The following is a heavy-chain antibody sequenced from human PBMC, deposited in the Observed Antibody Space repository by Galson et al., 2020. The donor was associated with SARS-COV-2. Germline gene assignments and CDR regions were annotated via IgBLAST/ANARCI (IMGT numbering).Heavy chain of an antibody. J-gene: IGHJ4*02. Sequence: TGGSLTLSCAASGFTFSSYWMSWVRQAPGTGLEWVANIKQDGSEKFYVDSVKGRFTISRDNAKNSLYLQMNSLRAEDTAVYYCARDWEIIAAASSGLDYWGQGTLVTVSS. V-gene: IGHV3-7*05. D-gene: IGHD6-13*01. CDR1: GFTFSSYW. CDR2: IKQDGSEK. CDR3: ARDWEIIAAASSGLDY.